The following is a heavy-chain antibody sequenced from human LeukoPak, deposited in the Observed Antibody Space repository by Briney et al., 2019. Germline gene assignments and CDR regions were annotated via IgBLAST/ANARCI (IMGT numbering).Heavy chain of an antibody. V-gene: IGHV3-66*01. CDR3: ARGLGDYGLYFDY. D-gene: IGHD4-17*01. Sequence: GGSLRLSCAASGLTVSSNYMSWVRQAPGKGLEWVSVIYSGGSTYYADSVKGRFTISRDNSKNTLYLQMNSLRAEDTAVYYCARGLGDYGLYFDYWGQGTLVTVSS. CDR1: GLTVSSNY. CDR2: IYSGGST. J-gene: IGHJ4*02.